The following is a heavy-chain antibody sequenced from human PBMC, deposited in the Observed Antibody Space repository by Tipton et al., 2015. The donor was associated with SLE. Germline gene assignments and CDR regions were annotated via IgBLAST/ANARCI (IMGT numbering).Heavy chain of an antibody. J-gene: IGHJ3*02. V-gene: IGHV1-2*05. D-gene: IGHD5-18*01. Sequence: QLVQSGAEVKKPGASVKVSCKASHYTFTNFAINWVRQAPGQGLEWMGRINPDSGVTDYAQKFQGRVTMTRDTSINTVYMDLSRLRFDDTGIYYCARRGYTYAILNDDAFDIWGQGTMVIVSS. CDR3: ARRGYTYAILNDDAFDI. CDR2: INPDSGVT. CDR1: HYTFTNFA.